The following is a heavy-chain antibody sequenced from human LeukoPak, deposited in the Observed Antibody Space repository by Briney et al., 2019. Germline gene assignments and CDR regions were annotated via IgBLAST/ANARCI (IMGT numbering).Heavy chain of an antibody. CDR2: INPNSGGT. CDR1: GCTFTGYY. Sequence: GASVKVSCKASGCTFTGYYMHWVRQAPGQGLEWMGWINPNSGGTNYAQKFQGRVTMTRDTSISTAYMELSRLRSDDTAVYYCATIAGYCSGGSSFGKPEYFDYWGQGTLVTVSS. J-gene: IGHJ4*02. V-gene: IGHV1-2*02. CDR3: ATIAGYCSGGSSFGKPEYFDY. D-gene: IGHD2-15*01.